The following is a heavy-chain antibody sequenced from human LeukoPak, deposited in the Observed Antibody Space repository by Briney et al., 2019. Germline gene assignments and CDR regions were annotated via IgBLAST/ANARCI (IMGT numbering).Heavy chain of an antibody. Sequence: PGGSLRLSCAASGFTLSDYWMTWVRQAPGKGLEWVANIKLDGSERYYVDSVKGRFTISRDNAKSSLYLQMNSLRAEDTAVYYCARISVTSYYFDYWGQGALVTVSS. CDR3: ARISVTSYYFDY. J-gene: IGHJ4*02. CDR2: IKLDGSER. CDR1: GFTLSDYW. D-gene: IGHD3-16*02. V-gene: IGHV3-7*01.